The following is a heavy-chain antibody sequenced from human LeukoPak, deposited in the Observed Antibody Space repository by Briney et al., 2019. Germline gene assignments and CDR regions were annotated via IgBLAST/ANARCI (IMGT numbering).Heavy chain of an antibody. CDR2: IKQDGSEK. Sequence: GGSLRLSCAASGFTFSSYWMSWVRQAQGKGLEWVANIKQDGSEKYYVDSVKGRFTISRDNAKNSLCLQMNSLRAEDTAVYYCAKTYGGYADYWGQGTLVTVSS. D-gene: IGHD5-12*01. CDR1: GFTFSSYW. V-gene: IGHV3-7*01. CDR3: AKTYGGYADY. J-gene: IGHJ4*02.